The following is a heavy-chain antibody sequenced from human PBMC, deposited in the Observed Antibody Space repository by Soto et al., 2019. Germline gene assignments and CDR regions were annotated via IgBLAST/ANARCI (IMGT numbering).Heavy chain of an antibody. J-gene: IGHJ4*02. V-gene: IGHV1-8*01. D-gene: IGHD6-13*01. CDR2: MNPNSGNT. Sequence: QVQLVQSGAEVKKPGASVKVSCKASGYTFTSYDINWVRQATGQGLEWMGWMNPNSGNTGYAQKFQGRVTMTRNTVICTPYMELSSLSSADTAVYYCATEHSSSSRFDYWGQGTLVSVSS. CDR1: GYTFTSYD. CDR3: ATEHSSSSRFDY.